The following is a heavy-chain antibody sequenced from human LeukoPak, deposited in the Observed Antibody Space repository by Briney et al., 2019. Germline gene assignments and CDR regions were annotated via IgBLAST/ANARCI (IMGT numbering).Heavy chain of an antibody. Sequence: GRSLRLSCAASGFTFSSYGMHWVRQAPGKGLEWVAVISYDGSNKYYADSVKGRFTISRDNSKNTLYLQMNSLRAEDTAVYYCAKDGSNDYGDYDFDYWGQGTLVTVSS. CDR2: ISYDGSNK. CDR3: AKDGSNDYGDYDFDY. CDR1: GFTFSSYG. J-gene: IGHJ4*02. D-gene: IGHD4-17*01. V-gene: IGHV3-30*18.